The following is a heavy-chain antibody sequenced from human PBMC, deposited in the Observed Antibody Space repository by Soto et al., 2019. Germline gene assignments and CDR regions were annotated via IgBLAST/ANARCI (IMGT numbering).Heavy chain of an antibody. D-gene: IGHD6-6*01. CDR2: IKEDGSEK. V-gene: IGHV3-7*01. Sequence: PGGSLRLSCAASGFTFSRYWMTWVRQAPGKGLEWVANIKEDGSEKNYVDSVKGRFTISRDNAKNSLYLQMNSLRAEDTAAYYCARVDSSSQYRAFDVWGQGTMVTVSS. CDR1: GFTFSRYW. CDR3: ARVDSSSQYRAFDV. J-gene: IGHJ3*01.